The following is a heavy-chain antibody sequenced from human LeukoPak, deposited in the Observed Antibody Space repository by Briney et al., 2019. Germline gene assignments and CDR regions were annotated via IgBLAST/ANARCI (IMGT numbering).Heavy chain of an antibody. CDR3: ARDWFYYDSSAYGHDAFDM. D-gene: IGHD3-22*01. V-gene: IGHV1-18*01. CDR1: GGTFSSYA. Sequence: ASVKVSCKASGGTFSSYAISWVRQAPGQGLEWMGWISAYNGNTYYTQKLQGRVTMTTDTSTSTAYMELRSLRSDDTAVYYCARDWFYYDSSAYGHDAFDMWGQGTMVTVSS. J-gene: IGHJ3*02. CDR2: ISAYNGNT.